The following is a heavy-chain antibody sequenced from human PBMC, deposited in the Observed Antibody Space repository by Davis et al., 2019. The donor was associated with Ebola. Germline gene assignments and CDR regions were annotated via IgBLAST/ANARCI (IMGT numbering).Heavy chain of an antibody. V-gene: IGHV3-23*01. CDR3: AKVHPPTTVTTGWFDP. D-gene: IGHD4-17*01. CDR1: GFIFSSYA. CDR2: ISVRSIT. J-gene: IGHJ5*02. Sequence: GESLKIPCAASGFIFSSYAMSWVRQAPGKGLEWVSSISVRSITYHADSVKRRFTISRDNSKNTLYLQMNSLRAEDTAVYYCAKVHPPTTVTTGWFDPWGQGTLVTVSS.